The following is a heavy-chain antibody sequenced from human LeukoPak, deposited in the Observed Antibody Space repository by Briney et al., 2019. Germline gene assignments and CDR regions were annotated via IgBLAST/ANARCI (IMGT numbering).Heavy chain of an antibody. J-gene: IGHJ4*02. CDR2: GDGDGSHS. CDR1: GFTLGKYW. D-gene: IGHD4-17*01. CDR3: AYSDHFDT. Sequence: GGSLRLSCAASGFTLGKYWMHWVRQAPGKGLVWVSRGDGDGSHSTYADSVKGRFTISRDKAKNTLYLQMNRLTGEDTAVYYCAYSDHFDTWGQGTLVTVSS. V-gene: IGHV3-74*03.